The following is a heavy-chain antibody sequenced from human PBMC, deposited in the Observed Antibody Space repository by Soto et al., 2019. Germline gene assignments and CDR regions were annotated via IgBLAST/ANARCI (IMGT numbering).Heavy chain of an antibody. CDR1: GFTFSSYA. CDR3: ARARFDFWSGYSNNWFDF. J-gene: IGHJ5*01. V-gene: IGHV3-64*01. CDR2: ISSNGGST. Sequence: PGGSLRLSCAASGFTFSSYAMHWVRQAPGKGLEYVSAISSNGGSTYYANSVKGRFTISRDNSKNTLYLQMGSLKAEDMAVYYCARARFDFWSGYSNNWFDFWGQGTLVTVSS. D-gene: IGHD3-3*01.